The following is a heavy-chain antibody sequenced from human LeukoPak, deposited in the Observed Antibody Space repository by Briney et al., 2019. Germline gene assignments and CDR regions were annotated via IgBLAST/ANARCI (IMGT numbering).Heavy chain of an antibody. V-gene: IGHV3-23*01. CDR1: GFSFSSDA. CDR3: TKRGPTGTNDY. Sequence: GGSLRLSCAASGFSFSSDAMTWVRQAPGKGLERVSSIDGSGGFTYYADSVKGRFTISRDNSKNTLYLQMNSLRADDTAIYYCTKRGPTGTNDYWGQGTLVTVSS. CDR2: IDGSGGFT. J-gene: IGHJ4*02. D-gene: IGHD1-7*01.